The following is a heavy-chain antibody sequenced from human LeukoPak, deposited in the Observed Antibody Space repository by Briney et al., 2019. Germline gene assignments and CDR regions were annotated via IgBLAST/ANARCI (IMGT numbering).Heavy chain of an antibody. V-gene: IGHV3-21*04. CDR1: GFTFSSYS. D-gene: IGHD1-14*01. Sequence: GGSLRLSCAASGFTFSSYSMNWVRQAPGKGLEWVSSISSSSSYIYYADSVKGRFTISRANSENTLYLQMNNLRAEDTAVYYCAKATGYLLWGQGTLVTVSS. J-gene: IGHJ4*02. CDR2: ISSSSSYI. CDR3: AKATGYLL.